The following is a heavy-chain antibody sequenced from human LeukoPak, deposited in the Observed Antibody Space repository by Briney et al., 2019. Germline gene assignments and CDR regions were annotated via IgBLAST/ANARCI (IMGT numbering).Heavy chain of an antibody. CDR3: ARGRGGATTGFDH. CDR1: GYTFSGYY. V-gene: IGHV1-2*02. D-gene: IGHD1-26*01. CDR2: INSNSGAR. J-gene: IGHJ4*02. Sequence: GASVKVSCEASGYTFSGYYIHWVRQAPGQGLESMGWINSNSGARNYAPKFQGRVTFSRDNSISTAYMELSSLRSDDTAIYYCARGRGGATTGFDHWGQGTLVTVSS.